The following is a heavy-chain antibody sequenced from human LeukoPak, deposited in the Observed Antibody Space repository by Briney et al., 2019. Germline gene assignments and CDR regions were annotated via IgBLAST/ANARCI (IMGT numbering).Heavy chain of an antibody. Sequence: ASVKVSCKASGYTFTSYAMHWVRQAPGQRLEWMGWINAGNGNTKYSQEFQGRVTITRDTSASTAYMELSSLRSEDMAVYYCARVSVEDAEENDAFDIWGQGTMVTVSS. J-gene: IGHJ3*02. CDR1: GYTFTSYA. V-gene: IGHV1-3*03. CDR2: INAGNGNT. CDR3: ARVSVEDAEENDAFDI.